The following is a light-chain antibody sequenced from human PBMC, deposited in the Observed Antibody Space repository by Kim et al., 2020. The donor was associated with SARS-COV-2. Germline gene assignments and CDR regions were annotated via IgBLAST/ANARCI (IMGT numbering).Light chain of an antibody. CDR3: NSRDSSSNQLV. J-gene: IGLJ3*02. CDR2: GKN. Sequence: SSELTQDPAVSVALGQTVRITCQGDSLRSYYASWXQQKPGQAPVVVIYGKNNRPSGIPDRFSGSRSGNTASLTITGAQAEDEADYFCNSRDSSSNQLVFG. V-gene: IGLV3-19*01. CDR1: SLRSYY.